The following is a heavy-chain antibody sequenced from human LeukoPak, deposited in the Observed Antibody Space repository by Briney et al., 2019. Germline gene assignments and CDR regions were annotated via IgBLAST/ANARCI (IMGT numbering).Heavy chain of an antibody. CDR1: GFTFSSYS. CDR3: ARSYYYDSSGYYLEDYYGMDV. D-gene: IGHD3-22*01. CDR2: ISSSSSYI. Sequence: GGSLRLSCAASGFTFSSYSMNWVRQAPGKGLEWVSSISSSSSYIYYADSVKGRFTISRDNAKNSLYLQMNSLRAEDTAVYYCARSYYYDSSGYYLEDYYGMDVWGQGTTVTVSS. V-gene: IGHV3-21*01. J-gene: IGHJ6*02.